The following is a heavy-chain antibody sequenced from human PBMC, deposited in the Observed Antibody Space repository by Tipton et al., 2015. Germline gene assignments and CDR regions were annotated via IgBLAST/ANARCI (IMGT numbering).Heavy chain of an antibody. CDR2: ISGSGGST. D-gene: IGHD6-13*01. J-gene: IGHJ4*02. CDR3: VRLKDFRYGTQPGYFDY. V-gene: IGHV3-23*01. CDR1: GFTFSSYA. Sequence: SLRLSCAASGFTFSSYAMSWVRQAPGKGLEWVSAISGSGGSTYYADSVKGRFTISRDNSKNTLYLQMNSLRAEDTAVYYCVRLKDFRYGTQPGYFDYWGQGTLLVTVSS.